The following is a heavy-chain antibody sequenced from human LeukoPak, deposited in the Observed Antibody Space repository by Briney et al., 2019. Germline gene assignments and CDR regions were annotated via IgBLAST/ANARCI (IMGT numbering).Heavy chain of an antibody. CDR2: IGSSSTYI. CDR3: AASTKHTAMVDY. D-gene: IGHD5-18*01. V-gene: IGHV3-21*01. Sequence: GGSLRLSCAASGFTFSSYSMNWVRQAPGKGLEWVSSIGSSSTYIYYADSVRGRFTISRDNAKNSLYLQMNSLRAEDTAVYYCAASTKHTAMVDYWGQGTLVTVSS. CDR1: GFTFSSYS. J-gene: IGHJ4*02.